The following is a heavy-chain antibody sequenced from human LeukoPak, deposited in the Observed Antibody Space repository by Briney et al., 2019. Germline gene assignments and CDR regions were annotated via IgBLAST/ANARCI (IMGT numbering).Heavy chain of an antibody. CDR3: ARGSLWFGEYGYFDY. CDR1: SGSISSYY. CDR2: ICYSGST. D-gene: IGHD3-10*01. V-gene: IGHV4-59*08. J-gene: IGHJ4*02. Sequence: PSETLSLTCTVSSGSISSYYWSWIRQPPGKGLEWIGYICYSGSTNYNPSLKSRVTISVDTSKNQFSLKLSSVTAADTAVYYCARGSLWFGEYGYFDYWGQGTPVTVSS.